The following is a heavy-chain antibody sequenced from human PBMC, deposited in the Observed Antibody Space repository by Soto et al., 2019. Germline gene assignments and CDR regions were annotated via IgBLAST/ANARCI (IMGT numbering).Heavy chain of an antibody. J-gene: IGHJ6*03. CDR2: IKENGGGK. V-gene: IGHV3-7*03. D-gene: IGHD6-6*01. CDR3: ARDRGSSEQLVRMDV. CDR1: GFTFSSYA. Sequence: GGSLRLSCAASGFTFSSYAMSWVRQAPGKGLEWVANIKENGGGKYYADSVKGRFTISRDNTKNSLFLQMNSLRAEDTAVYYCARDRGSSEQLVRMDVWGKGTTVTVSS.